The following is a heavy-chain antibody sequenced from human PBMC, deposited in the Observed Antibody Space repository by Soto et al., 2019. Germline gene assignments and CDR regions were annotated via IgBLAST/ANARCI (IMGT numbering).Heavy chain of an antibody. CDR2: IIPIVGTA. J-gene: IGHJ4*02. CDR1: GGTFSSYA. CDR3: ARDVIAAAGTAG. V-gene: IGHV1-69*12. Sequence: QVQLVQSGAEVKKPGSSVKVSCKASGGTFSSYAISWVRQAPGQGLEWMGGIIPIVGTANYAQKFQGRVPITANESTSTADMELSSLRSEDTAVYYCARDVIAAAGTAGWGQGTLVTVSS. D-gene: IGHD6-13*01.